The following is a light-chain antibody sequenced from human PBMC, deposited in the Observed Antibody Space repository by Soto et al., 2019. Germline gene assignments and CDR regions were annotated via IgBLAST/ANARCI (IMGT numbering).Light chain of an antibody. CDR1: QSVSSY. CDR2: DAS. V-gene: IGKV3-11*01. Sequence: EIVLTQSPATLSLSPGERATLSCSSSQSVSSYLAWYQQKPGQAPRLLIYDASNRATGIPARFSGSGSGTDFTLTISSLEPEDFAVYYCQQRRNWPPRLTFGGGTKVEIK. CDR3: QQRRNWPPRLT. J-gene: IGKJ4*01.